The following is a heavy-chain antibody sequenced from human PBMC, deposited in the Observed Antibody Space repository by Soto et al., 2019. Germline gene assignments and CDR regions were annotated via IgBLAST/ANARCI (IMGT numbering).Heavy chain of an antibody. J-gene: IGHJ3*02. CDR1: GFTVSSNY. V-gene: IGHV3-53*01. CDR3: ARGRPSDRGAAFDI. CDR2: IYSGGNT. Sequence: PGGSLRLSCAASGFTVSSNYMSWVRQAPGKGLEWVSIIYSGGNTYYADSVKGRFTISRDNSKNTLYLQMNSLRAEDTAVYYCARGRPSDRGAAFDIWGQGTMVTVSS.